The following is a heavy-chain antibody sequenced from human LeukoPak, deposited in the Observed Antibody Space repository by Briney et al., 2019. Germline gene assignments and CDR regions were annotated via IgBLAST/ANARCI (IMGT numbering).Heavy chain of an antibody. CDR1: GGSFSGYY. D-gene: IGHD3-3*01. CDR3: ARATQRGYDFWSGYGDRRDNWFDP. CDR2: INHSGST. Sequence: PSETLSLTCAVYGGSFSGYYWSWIRQPPGKGLEWIGEINHSGSTNYNPSLKSRVTISVDTSKNQFSLKLSSVTAADTAVYYCARATQRGYDFWSGYGDRRDNWFDPWGQGTLVTVSS. J-gene: IGHJ5*02. V-gene: IGHV4-34*01.